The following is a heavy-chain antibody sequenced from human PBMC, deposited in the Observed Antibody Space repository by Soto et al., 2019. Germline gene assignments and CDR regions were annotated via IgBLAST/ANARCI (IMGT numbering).Heavy chain of an antibody. J-gene: IGHJ6*02. D-gene: IGHD6-19*01. CDR1: GGSFSGYY. CDR2: INHSGST. CDR3: ASGAVAGTHYYYGMDV. Sequence: PSETLSLTCAVYGGSFSGYYWSWIRQPPGKGLEWIGEINHSGSTNYNPSLKSRVTISVDTSKNQFSLKLSSVTAADTAVYYCASGAVAGTHYYYGMDVWGQGTTLTVYS. V-gene: IGHV4-34*01.